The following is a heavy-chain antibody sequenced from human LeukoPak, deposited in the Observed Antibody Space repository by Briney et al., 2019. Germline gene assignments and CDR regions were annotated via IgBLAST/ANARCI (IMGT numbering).Heavy chain of an antibody. J-gene: IGHJ5*02. CDR2: IYYSGST. CDR3: ARSYFGWSYNLDWFDP. V-gene: IGHV4-59*01. CDR1: GGSISSYY. Sequence: PSETLSLTCTVSGGSISSYYWSWIRQPPGKGLEWIGYIYYSGSTNYNPSLKSRVTISVDTSKNQFSLKLSSVTAADTAVYYCARSYFGWSYNLDWFDPWGQGTLVTVSS. D-gene: IGHD3-9*01.